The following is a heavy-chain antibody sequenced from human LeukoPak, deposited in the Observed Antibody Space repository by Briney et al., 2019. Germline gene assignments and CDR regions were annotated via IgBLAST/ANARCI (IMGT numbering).Heavy chain of an antibody. CDR2: IKQDGSEK. CDR1: GFTFSSYW. D-gene: IGHD3-3*01. J-gene: IGHJ4*02. CDR3: AKRVLRFLEWSPFDY. Sequence: PGGSLRLSCAASGFTFSSYWMSWVRQAPGGGREGVADIKQDGSEKYYVDSVKGRFTISRDNAKNSLYLQMNSLRAEDTAVYYCAKRVLRFLEWSPFDYWGQGTLVTVSS. V-gene: IGHV3-7*01.